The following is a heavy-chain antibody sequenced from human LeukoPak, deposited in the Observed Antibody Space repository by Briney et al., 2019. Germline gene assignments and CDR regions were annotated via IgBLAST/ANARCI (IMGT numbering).Heavy chain of an antibody. J-gene: IGHJ4*02. CDR1: GGSISSSSYY. Sequence: SETLSLTCTVSGGSISSSSYYWGWIRQPPGKGLECIGSIYYSGSTYYNPSLKSRVTISVDKSKNQFSLKLSSVTAADTAVYYCARVGGSGSYSIDYWGQGTLVTVSS. D-gene: IGHD3-10*01. V-gene: IGHV4-39*07. CDR2: IYYSGST. CDR3: ARVGGSGSYSIDY.